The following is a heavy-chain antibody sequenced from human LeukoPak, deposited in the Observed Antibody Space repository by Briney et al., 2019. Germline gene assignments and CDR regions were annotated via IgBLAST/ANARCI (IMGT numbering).Heavy chain of an antibody. J-gene: IGHJ2*01. D-gene: IGHD2-2*01. CDR1: GFTFSSYS. CDR3: ARGGSPVVVPAATRYFDL. V-gene: IGHV3-48*04. Sequence: GGSLRLSCAASGFTFSSYSMNWVRQAPGKGLEWVSYISSSSSTIYYADSVKGRFTISRDNAKNSLYLQMNSLRAEDTAVYYCARGGSPVVVPAATRYFDLWGRGTLVTVSS. CDR2: ISSSSSTI.